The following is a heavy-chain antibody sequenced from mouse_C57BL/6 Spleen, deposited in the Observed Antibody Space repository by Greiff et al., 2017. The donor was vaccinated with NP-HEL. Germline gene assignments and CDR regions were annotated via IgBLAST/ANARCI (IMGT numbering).Heavy chain of an antibody. CDR3: ARHWPSLTTVVATNFDY. D-gene: IGHD1-1*01. Sequence: VQLQQSGGDLVKPGGSLKLSCAASGFTFSSYGMSWVRQTPDKRLEWVATISSGGSYTYYPDSVKGRFTISSDNAKNTLYLQMSSLKSEDTAMYYCARHWPSLTTVVATNFDYWGQGTTLTVSS. J-gene: IGHJ2*01. CDR2: ISSGGSYT. CDR1: GFTFSSYG. V-gene: IGHV5-6*01.